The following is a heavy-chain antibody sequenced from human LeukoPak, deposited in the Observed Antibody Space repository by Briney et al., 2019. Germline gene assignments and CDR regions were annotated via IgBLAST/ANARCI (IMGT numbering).Heavy chain of an antibody. J-gene: IGHJ4*02. CDR1: GFTVSSNY. CDR3: ARAVPLRGAALSDY. CDR2: IYSGGST. D-gene: IGHD3-10*01. Sequence: GGCLRLSCAASGFTVSSNYMSWVRQAPGKGLEWVSVIYSGGSTYYADSVKGRFTISRDNSKNTLYLQMNSLRAEDTAVYYCARAVPLRGAALSDYWGQGTLVTVSS. V-gene: IGHV3-53*01.